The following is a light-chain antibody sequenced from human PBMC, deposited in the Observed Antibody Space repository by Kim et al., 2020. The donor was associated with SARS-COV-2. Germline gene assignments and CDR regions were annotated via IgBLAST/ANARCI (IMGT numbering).Light chain of an antibody. Sequence: PGQSVTISCTGTSSDVGAYNFVSWYQQHPGKVPRLILYDVTRRPSGVPDRFSGSKSGNTASLTISGLQPEDEADYHCCSHAGRYTLFGGGTKVTVL. J-gene: IGLJ3*02. CDR3: CSHAGRYTL. V-gene: IGLV2-11*01. CDR1: SSDVGAYNF. CDR2: DVT.